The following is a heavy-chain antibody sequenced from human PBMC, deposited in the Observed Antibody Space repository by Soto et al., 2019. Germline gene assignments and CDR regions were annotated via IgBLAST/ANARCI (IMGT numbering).Heavy chain of an antibody. CDR3: AREMVRGVGSDY. Sequence: QVQLVQSGAEVKKPGASVKVSCKASGYTFTSYGISWVRQAPGQGLEWMGWISTYNGNTKYAQKLQGRVTMTTDTPPTTAYMELRSLVSDDTAVVHCAREMVRGVGSDYWGQGTLVTVSS. V-gene: IGHV1-18*01. CDR1: GYTFTSYG. J-gene: IGHJ4*02. CDR2: ISTYNGNT. D-gene: IGHD3-10*01.